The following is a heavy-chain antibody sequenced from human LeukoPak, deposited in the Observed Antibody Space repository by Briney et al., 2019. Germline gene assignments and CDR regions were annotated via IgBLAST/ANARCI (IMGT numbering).Heavy chain of an antibody. CDR3: AKATQTYYYDSSGFEEGYYFDY. CDR2: ISWNSGSI. Sequence: PGGSLRLSCAASGFTFDDYAMHWVRQAPGKGLEWVSGISWNSGSIGYADSVKGRFTISRDNAKNSLYLQMNSLRAEDTALYYCAKATQTYYYDSSGFEEGYYFDYWGQGTLVTVSS. D-gene: IGHD3-22*01. CDR1: GFTFDDYA. V-gene: IGHV3-9*01. J-gene: IGHJ4*02.